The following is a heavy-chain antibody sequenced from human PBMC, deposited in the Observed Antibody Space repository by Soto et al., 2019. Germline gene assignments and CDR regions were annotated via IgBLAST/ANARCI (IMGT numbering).Heavy chain of an antibody. D-gene: IGHD2-2*01. J-gene: IGHJ4*02. CDR2: IYYSGST. CDR1: GGSISDYY. Sequence: SETLSLTCTVSGGSISDYYWSWIRQPPGKGLEWIGYIYYSGSTDYNPSLKSRVTISVDTSKNQFSLNLNSVTAADTALYYCARVNYDSRTRCYWFDYWGQGNLVTVAS. CDR3: ARVNYDSRTRCYWFDY. V-gene: IGHV4-59*01.